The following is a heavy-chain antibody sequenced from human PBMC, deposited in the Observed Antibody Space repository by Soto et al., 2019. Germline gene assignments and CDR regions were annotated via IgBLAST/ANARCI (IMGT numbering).Heavy chain of an antibody. CDR3: AKHSDYVIWY. CDR2: VYHSGST. V-gene: IGHV4-4*02. Sequence: PSETLSLTCVVSSGSISSSNWWSWVRQPPGKGLEWIGEVYHSGSTNYNPSLKSRVTISVDKSKNQFSLKVNSVTAADTAIYYCAKHSDYVIWYWGQGTLVTVSS. J-gene: IGHJ4*02. D-gene: IGHD5-12*01. CDR1: SGSISSSNW.